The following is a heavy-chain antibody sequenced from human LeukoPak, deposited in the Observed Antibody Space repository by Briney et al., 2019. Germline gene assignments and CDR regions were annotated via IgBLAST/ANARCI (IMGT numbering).Heavy chain of an antibody. CDR2: INPNSGGT. CDR3: ARSVHIVVVTAIGY. CDR1: GYTFTGYY. V-gene: IGHV1-2*02. Sequence: GASVKVSCKASGYTFTGYYMHWVRQAPGQGLEWMGWINPNSGGTNYAQKFQGRVTMTRDTSISTAYMELSGLRSDDTAVYYCARSVHIVVVTAIGYWGQGTLVTVSS. J-gene: IGHJ4*02. D-gene: IGHD2-21*02.